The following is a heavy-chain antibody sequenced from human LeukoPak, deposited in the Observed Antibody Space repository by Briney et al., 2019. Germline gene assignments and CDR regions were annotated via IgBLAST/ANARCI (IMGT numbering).Heavy chain of an antibody. V-gene: IGHV1-69*04. Sequence: SVKVSCKASGGTFSSYAISRVRQAPGQGLEWMGRIIPILGIANYAQKFQGRVTITADKSTSTAYMELSSLRSEDTAVYYCARDSEATTSDYYYYGMDVWGQGTTVTVSS. CDR2: IIPILGIA. J-gene: IGHJ6*02. CDR3: ARDSEATTSDYYYYGMDV. D-gene: IGHD5-12*01. CDR1: GGTFSSYA.